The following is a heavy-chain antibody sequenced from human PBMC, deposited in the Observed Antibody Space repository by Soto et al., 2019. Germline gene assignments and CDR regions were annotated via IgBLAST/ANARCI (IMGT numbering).Heavy chain of an antibody. CDR3: ARCKLIAAEFDY. Sequence: SETLSLTCAVYGGSFSGYYWSWIRQPPGKGLEWIGEINHSGSTNYNPSLKSRVTISVDTSKNQFSLKLSSVTAADTAVYYCARCKLIAAEFDYWGQGTLVTVSS. CDR2: INHSGST. D-gene: IGHD6-13*01. CDR1: GGSFSGYY. J-gene: IGHJ4*02. V-gene: IGHV4-34*01.